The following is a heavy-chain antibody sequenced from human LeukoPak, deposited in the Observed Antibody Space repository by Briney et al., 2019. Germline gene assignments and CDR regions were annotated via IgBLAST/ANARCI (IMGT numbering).Heavy chain of an antibody. CDR2: ISFDGTNK. CDR1: GFIFSTYV. V-gene: IGHV3-30*04. Sequence: GGSLRLSCTASGFIFSTYVMHWVRQAPGKGLEWLALISFDGTNKYSAASVKGLFTISRDNSKNPLLLKMNSLGPEATAVYYSAGDSCGGGCYDAFDIWGQGTMVTVSS. J-gene: IGHJ3*02. CDR3: AGDSCGGGCYDAFDI. D-gene: IGHD2-21*02.